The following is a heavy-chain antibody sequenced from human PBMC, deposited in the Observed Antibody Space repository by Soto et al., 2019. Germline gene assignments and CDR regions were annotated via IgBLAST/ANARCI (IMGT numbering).Heavy chain of an antibody. V-gene: IGHV3-23*01. CDR2: ISGSGATT. CDR3: AKLQSWADGGNMFDY. D-gene: IGHD4-17*01. Sequence: GGSLRLSCAASGFTFSKYDVSWVRQAPEKGLEWVSVISGSGATTNYADSVKGRFTVSRDNSKNTLYLQMSSLRAEDTAVYYCAKLQSWADGGNMFDYWGQGT. J-gene: IGHJ4*02. CDR1: GFTFSKYD.